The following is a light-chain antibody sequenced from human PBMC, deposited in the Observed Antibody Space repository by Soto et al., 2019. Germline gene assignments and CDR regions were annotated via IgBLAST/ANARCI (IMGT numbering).Light chain of an antibody. CDR3: QQYGSSPPDT. J-gene: IGKJ4*01. Sequence: EIVLTQSPGTLSLSPGERATLSCRASQSVSSSYLAWYQQKPGQAPRLLLYGASSRATGFPDRFSGSGSGTDFTLPISRLEPEDFAVYYCQQYGSSPPDTFGGGTKVEIK. CDR2: GAS. CDR1: QSVSSSY. V-gene: IGKV3-20*01.